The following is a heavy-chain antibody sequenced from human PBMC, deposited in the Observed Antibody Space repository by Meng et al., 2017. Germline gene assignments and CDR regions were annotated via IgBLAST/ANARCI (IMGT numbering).Heavy chain of an antibody. Sequence: QGQLVQEWAEVKKPGASVKVSCKPSGYNFPDYYIHWVRQAPGQGLEWMGRIDPKNGDTHYAQKFQGRVTMTGDTSISTAYMDLSGLRSDDTAVYYCARDEDISAAGKLFGDYWGQGTLVTVSS. CDR3: ARDEDISAAGKLFGDY. V-gene: IGHV1-2*06. CDR1: GYNFPDYY. CDR2: IDPKNGDT. J-gene: IGHJ4*02. D-gene: IGHD6-13*01.